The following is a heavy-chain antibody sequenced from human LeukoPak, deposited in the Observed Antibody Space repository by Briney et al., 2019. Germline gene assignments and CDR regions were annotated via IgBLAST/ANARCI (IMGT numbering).Heavy chain of an antibody. Sequence: GGSLRLSCVVSGFPISDNYMSWVRQAPGKGLESVSVIYSGGTTYYADSVKGRFTLSKDNSKNTVYLQTDSLRAEDTAVYYCASLYRSRGSCYVDYWGQGSLVTVSS. V-gene: IGHV3-53*01. D-gene: IGHD2-15*01. J-gene: IGHJ4*02. CDR3: ASLYRSRGSCYVDY. CDR2: IYSGGTT. CDR1: GFPISDNY.